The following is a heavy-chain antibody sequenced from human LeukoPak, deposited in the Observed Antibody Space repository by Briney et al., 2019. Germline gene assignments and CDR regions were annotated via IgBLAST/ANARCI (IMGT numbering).Heavy chain of an antibody. J-gene: IGHJ4*02. V-gene: IGHV4-39*07. CDR1: GGSISSSSYY. Sequence: SETLSLTCTVSGGSISSSSYYWGWIRQPPGKGLEWIGSIYYSGSTYYNPSLKSRVTISVDTSKNQFSLKLSSVTAADTAVYYCARGVGAFFDYWGQGTLVTVSP. D-gene: IGHD1-26*01. CDR2: IYYSGST. CDR3: ARGVGAFFDY.